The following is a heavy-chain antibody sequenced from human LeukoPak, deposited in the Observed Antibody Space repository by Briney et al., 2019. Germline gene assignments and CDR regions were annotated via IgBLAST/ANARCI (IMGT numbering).Heavy chain of an antibody. V-gene: IGHV4-30-2*01. CDR2: IYHSGST. CDR1: GGSISSGGYY. J-gene: IGHJ4*02. D-gene: IGHD4-23*01. CDR3: AMTTVVTDFDY. Sequence: PSQTLSLTCTVSGGSISSGGYYWSWLRQPPGKGLEWIGYIYHSGSTYYNPSLKSRVTISVDRSKNQFSLKLSSVTAADTAVYYCAMTTVVTDFDYWGQGTLVTVSS.